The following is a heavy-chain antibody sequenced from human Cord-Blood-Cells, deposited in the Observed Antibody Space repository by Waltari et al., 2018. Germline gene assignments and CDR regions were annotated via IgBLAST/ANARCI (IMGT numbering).Heavy chain of an antibody. J-gene: IGHJ5*02. D-gene: IGHD2-21*01. Sequence: QVQLVQSGAEVKKPGASVKVSCKASGYTFTSYGISWVRQAPGQGLEWMGWISAYNGNTNYAQKLQGRVTMTTDTSTSTAYMEMRSLGSDDTAVYYCARYGSGYCGGDCYRYNWFDPWGQGTLVTVSS. CDR2: ISAYNGNT. V-gene: IGHV1-18*04. CDR1: GYTFTSYG. CDR3: ARYGSGYCGGDCYRYNWFDP.